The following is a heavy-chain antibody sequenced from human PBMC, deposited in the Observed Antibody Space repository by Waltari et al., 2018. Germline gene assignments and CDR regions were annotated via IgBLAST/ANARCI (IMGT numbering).Heavy chain of an antibody. Sequence: QVQLVQSGSELKKPGASVTVSCKASGYTFTSYAMNWVRQAPGQGLEWMGWIKTNTGNPTYAQGFTGRFVFSLDTSVSTAYLQISSLKAEDTAVYYCARTSRLQLWPGPRFDYWGQGTLVTVSS. CDR2: IKTNTGNP. CDR3: ARTSRLQLWPGPRFDY. D-gene: IGHD5-18*01. CDR1: GYTFTSYA. V-gene: IGHV7-4-1*02. J-gene: IGHJ4*02.